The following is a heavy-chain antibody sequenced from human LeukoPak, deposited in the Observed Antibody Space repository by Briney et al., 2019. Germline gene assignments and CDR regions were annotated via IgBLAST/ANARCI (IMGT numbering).Heavy chain of an antibody. V-gene: IGHV4-39*07. D-gene: IGHD3-22*01. CDR2: IYYSGST. J-gene: IGHJ4*02. CDR1: GGSISSSSYY. CDR3: AGSYYHYYFDY. Sequence: SETLSLTCTVSGGSISSSSYYWGWIRQPPGKGLEWIGSIYYSGSTYYNPSLKSRVTISVDTSKNQFSLKLSSVTAADTAMYYCAGSYYHYYFDYWGQGTLVTVSS.